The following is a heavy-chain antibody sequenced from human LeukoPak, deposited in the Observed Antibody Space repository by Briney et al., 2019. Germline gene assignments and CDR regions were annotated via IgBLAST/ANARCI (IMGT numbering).Heavy chain of an antibody. CDR1: GFTFDDYA. Sequence: PGRSLRLSCAASGFTFDDYAMHWVRQAPGKGLEWVSGISWNSGSIGYADSVKGRFTISRDNAKNSLYLQMNSLRAEDTAVYYCASYSSFPWGQGTLVTVSS. D-gene: IGHD6-6*01. V-gene: IGHV3-9*01. CDR3: ASYSSFP. J-gene: IGHJ5*02. CDR2: ISWNSGSI.